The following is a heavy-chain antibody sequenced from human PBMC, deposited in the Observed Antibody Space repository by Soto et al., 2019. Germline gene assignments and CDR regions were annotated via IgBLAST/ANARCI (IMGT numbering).Heavy chain of an antibody. J-gene: IGHJ6*02. CDR2: SSGSGDST. CDR3: AKDRDGAAAGPTKFYGMDV. CDR1: GFTFSSYA. V-gene: IGHV3-23*01. D-gene: IGHD6-13*01. Sequence: EVQLLESGGGLVQPGGSLRLSCAASGFTFSSYAMSWVRQAPGKGLEWVSVSSGSGDSTYYADSVRGRFTISRDNSKNTLYLQMKSLRAEDTAVYYCAKDRDGAAAGPTKFYGMDVWGQGTTVTVSS.